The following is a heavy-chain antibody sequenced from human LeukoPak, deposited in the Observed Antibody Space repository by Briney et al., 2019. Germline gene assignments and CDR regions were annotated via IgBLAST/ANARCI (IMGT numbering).Heavy chain of an antibody. Sequence: SETLPLTCTVSGGSISSYYWSWIRQPPGKGLEWIGYIYYSGSTNYNPSLKSRVTISVDTSKKQFSLKLNSVTAADTAVYYCAREVAASSWSYWGQGTLVTVSS. CDR3: AREVAASSWSY. CDR1: GGSISSYY. J-gene: IGHJ4*02. V-gene: IGHV4-59*08. D-gene: IGHD6-13*01. CDR2: IYYSGST.